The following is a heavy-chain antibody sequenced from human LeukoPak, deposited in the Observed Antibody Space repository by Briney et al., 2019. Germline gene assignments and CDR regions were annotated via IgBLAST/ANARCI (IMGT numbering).Heavy chain of an antibody. J-gene: IGHJ3*02. CDR3: AKLVPAAPGAFDI. CDR1: GFTFSSYW. CDR2: ISSSSSYI. Sequence: GGSLRLSCAASGFTFSSYWMNWVRQAPGKGLEWVSSISSSSSYIYYADSVKGRFTISRDNAKNSLYLQMNSLRAEDTAVYYCAKLVPAAPGAFDIWGQGTMVTVSS. D-gene: IGHD2-2*01. V-gene: IGHV3-21*01.